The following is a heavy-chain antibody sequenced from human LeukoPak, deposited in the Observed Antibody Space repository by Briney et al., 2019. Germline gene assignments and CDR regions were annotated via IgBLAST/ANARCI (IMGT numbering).Heavy chain of an antibody. CDR1: GVSISSGSYY. V-gene: IGHV4-61*02. Sequence: SETLSLTCTVSGVSISSGSYYWSWLRQPAGKGLEWIGRIYTSGSTNYNPSLKSRVTISVDTSKNKFSLKLSSVTAADTAVYYCAREQLGYCSSTSCSLEGNYYYYMDVWGKGTTVTISS. CDR2: IYTSGST. CDR3: AREQLGYCSSTSCSLEGNYYYYMDV. J-gene: IGHJ6*03. D-gene: IGHD2-2*01.